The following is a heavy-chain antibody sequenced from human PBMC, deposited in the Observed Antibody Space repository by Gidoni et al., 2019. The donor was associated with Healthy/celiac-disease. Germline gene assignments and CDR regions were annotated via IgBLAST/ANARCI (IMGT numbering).Heavy chain of an antibody. D-gene: IGHD3-3*01. J-gene: IGHJ6*02. CDR3: ARSSYYYTGMLGYYYYGMDV. V-gene: IGHV1-69*01. CDR2: IIPIFGTA. Sequence: QVQLVQSGAEVKKPGSSVKVSCKASGGTFSSYAISWVRQAPGQGLEWMGGIIPIFGTANYAQKFQGRVTITADESTSTAYMELSSLRSEDTAVYYCARSSYYYTGMLGYYYYGMDVWGQGTTVTVSS. CDR1: GGTFSSYA.